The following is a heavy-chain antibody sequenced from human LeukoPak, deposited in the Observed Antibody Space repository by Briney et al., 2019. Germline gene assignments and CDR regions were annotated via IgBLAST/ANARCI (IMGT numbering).Heavy chain of an antibody. Sequence: SETLSLTCTVSGDSISSGNFYWGWIRQPPGKELQWIGSIYYNGITHYNPSLESRVTISADTSTNEFSLKLRSVTAADTAMYYCARDHGDFVQHDWGQGTLVTVSS. V-gene: IGHV4-39*01. D-gene: IGHD4-17*01. CDR3: ARDHGDFVQHD. CDR2: IYYNGIT. J-gene: IGHJ4*02. CDR1: GDSISSGNFY.